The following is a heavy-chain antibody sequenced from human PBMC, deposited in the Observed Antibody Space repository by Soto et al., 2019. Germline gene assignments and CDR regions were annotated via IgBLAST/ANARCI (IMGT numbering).Heavy chain of an antibody. D-gene: IGHD5-18*01. CDR3: VRGDADRFDGNGYLGRH. V-gene: IGHV3-74*01. CDR1: GFTFSSYW. CDR2: IKNDGSGT. J-gene: IGHJ4*02. Sequence: EVQLVESGGGLIQLGGSLRLSCAASGFTFSSYWMHWVRQAPGKGLVWVSRIKNDGSGTYYAGSVEGRFTISRDNAQNAVYLQMNSLRAEDTAVYYCVRGDADRFDGNGYLGRHWGQGTLVTVSS.